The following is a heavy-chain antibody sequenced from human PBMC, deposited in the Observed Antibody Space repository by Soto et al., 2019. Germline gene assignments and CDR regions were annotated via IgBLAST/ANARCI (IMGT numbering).Heavy chain of an antibody. V-gene: IGHV5-10-1*01. D-gene: IGHD2-8*01. CDR3: ARLSSYCTNGVCYPYYYYGMDV. CDR2: IDPSDSYT. J-gene: IGHJ6*02. CDR1: GYSFTSSC. Sequence: GESLKISCKGSGYSFTSSCIPWVRQRPGKGLVWMGRIDPSDSYTNYSPSFQGHVTISADKSISTAYLQWSSLKASDTAMYYCARLSSYCTNGVCYPYYYYGMDVWGQGTKVTVSS.